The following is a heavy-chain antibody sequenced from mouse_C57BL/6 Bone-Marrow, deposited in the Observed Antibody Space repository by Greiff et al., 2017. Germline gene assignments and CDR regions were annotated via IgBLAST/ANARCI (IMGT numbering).Heavy chain of an antibody. CDR2: IDPSDSYT. J-gene: IGHJ4*01. D-gene: IGHD1-1*01. CDR1: GYTFTSYW. V-gene: IGHV1-69*01. Sequence: QVQLQQPGAELVMPGASVKLSCKASGYTFTSYWMHWVKQRPGQGLEWIGEIDPSDSYTNYNQKFKGKSTLTVDKSSSTAYRQLSSLTSEDSAVYYCARVYYYGRGTYAMDYWGQGTSVTVSS. CDR3: ARVYYYGRGTYAMDY.